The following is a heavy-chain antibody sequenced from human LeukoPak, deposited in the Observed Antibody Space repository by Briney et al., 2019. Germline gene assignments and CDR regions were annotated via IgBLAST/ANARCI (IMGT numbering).Heavy chain of an antibody. CDR1: GYTFSSYA. CDR3: ARGLSYYGSGSWGYFDY. J-gene: IGHJ4*02. D-gene: IGHD3-10*01. V-gene: IGHV1-69*04. Sequence: ASVKVSCKASGYTFSSYAISWVRQAPGQGLEWMGRIIPILGIANYAQKFQGRVTITADKSTSTAYMELSSLRSEDTAVYYCARGLSYYGSGSWGYFDYWGQGTLVTVSS. CDR2: IIPILGIA.